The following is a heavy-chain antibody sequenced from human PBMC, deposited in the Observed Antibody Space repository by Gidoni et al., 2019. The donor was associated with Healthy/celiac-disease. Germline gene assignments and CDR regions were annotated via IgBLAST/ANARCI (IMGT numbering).Heavy chain of an antibody. CDR2: IYYSGST. CDR3: ARPGITMVRGVIYSWFDP. V-gene: IGHV4-39*01. Sequence: QLQLQESGPGLVKPSETLSLTCTVSGGSISSSSYYWGWIRQPPGKGLEWIGSIYYSGSTYYNPSLKSRVTISVDTSKNQFSLKLSSVTAADTAVYYCARPGITMVRGVIYSWFDPWGQGTLVTVSS. D-gene: IGHD3-10*01. CDR1: GGSISSSSYY. J-gene: IGHJ5*02.